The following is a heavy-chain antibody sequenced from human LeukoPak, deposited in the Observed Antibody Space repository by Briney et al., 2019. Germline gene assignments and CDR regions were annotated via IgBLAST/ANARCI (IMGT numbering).Heavy chain of an antibody. CDR2: IYHSGST. J-gene: IGHJ3*02. D-gene: IGHD6-13*01. CDR3: ARVRAAASLLDI. CDR1: GGSISSGGYY. V-gene: IGHV4-30-2*01. Sequence: SQTLSLTCTVSGGSISSGGYYWSWIRQPPGKGLEWIGYIYHSGSTYYNPSLKSRVTISVDRSKNQFSLKLSSVTAADTAVYYCARVRAAASLLDIWGQGTMVTVSS.